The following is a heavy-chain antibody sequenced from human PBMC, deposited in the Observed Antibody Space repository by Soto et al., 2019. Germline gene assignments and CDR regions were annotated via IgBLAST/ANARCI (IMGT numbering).Heavy chain of an antibody. Sequence: GGSLRLSCAASGFTFNSYSMNWVRQAPGKGLEWVSSISSSSSYIYYADSVKGRFTISRDNAKNSLYLQMNSLRAEDTAVYYCARTKQQLVNWFDPWGQGTLVTVSS. CDR3: ARTKQQLVNWFDP. J-gene: IGHJ5*02. CDR1: GFTFNSYS. V-gene: IGHV3-21*01. D-gene: IGHD6-13*01. CDR2: ISSSSSYI.